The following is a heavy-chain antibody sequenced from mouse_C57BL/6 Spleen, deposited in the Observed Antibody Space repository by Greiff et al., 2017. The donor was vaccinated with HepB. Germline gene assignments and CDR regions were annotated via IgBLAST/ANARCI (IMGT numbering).Heavy chain of an antibody. CDR3: ARMGSYYYGSRGGYYAMAY. J-gene: IGHJ4*01. V-gene: IGHV1-18*01. CDR1: GYTFTDYN. CDR2: INPNNGGT. Sequence: VQLQQSGPELVKPGASVKIPCKASGYTFTDYNMDWVKQSHGKSLEWIGDINPNNGGTNYNQKFKGKATLTVDKSSSTAYMELRSLTSEDTAVYYCARMGSYYYGSRGGYYAMAYWGQGTSVTVSS. D-gene: IGHD1-1*01.